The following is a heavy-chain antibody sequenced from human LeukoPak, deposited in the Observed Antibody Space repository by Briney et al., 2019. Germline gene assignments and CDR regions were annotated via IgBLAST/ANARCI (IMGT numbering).Heavy chain of an antibody. CDR3: AHDPEQQLVYAFDI. D-gene: IGHD6-13*01. J-gene: IGHJ3*02. Sequence: GGSLRLSCEASGFTFSSYAMSWVRQAPGKGLEWVSAISGSGGSTYYADSVKGRFTISRDNSKNTLYLQMNSLRAEDTAVYDCAHDPEQQLVYAFDIWGQGTMVTVSS. CDR2: ISGSGGST. CDR1: GFTFSSYA. V-gene: IGHV3-23*01.